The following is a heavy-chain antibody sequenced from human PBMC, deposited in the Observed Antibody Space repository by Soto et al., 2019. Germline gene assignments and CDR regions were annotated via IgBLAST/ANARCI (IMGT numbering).Heavy chain of an antibody. D-gene: IGHD2-2*01. J-gene: IGHJ3*01. Sequence: EVELVESGGDLVQPGGSLRLSCAASGFTFSSHWMHWVRQVPGKGLVWIGRVNTDGATTSYADAVKGGFTISRDNAKNTVFLLWDVLTPEDTSPFSWAREAGFCSLTICYRPVFVLWGQGTMVTV. CDR2: VNTDGATT. V-gene: IGHV3-74*01. CDR3: AREAGFCSLTICYRPVFVL. CDR1: GFTFSSHW.